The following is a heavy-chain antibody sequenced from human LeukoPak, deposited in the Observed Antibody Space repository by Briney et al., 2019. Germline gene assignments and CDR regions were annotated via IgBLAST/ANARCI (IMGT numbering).Heavy chain of an antibody. CDR1: GFTFGDYA. CDR2: LRSKAYGVTT. J-gene: IGHJ3*02. V-gene: IGHV3-49*04. D-gene: IGHD1-26*01. Sequence: QRGRSLRLSCTASGFTFGDYAMSWVRQAPGKGLEWVGFLRSKAYGVTTEYAASVKGRFTISRDDSKSIAYLQMNSLKTEDTAVYYCTRGYSGSHPGAFDIWGQGTMVTVSS. CDR3: TRGYSGSHPGAFDI.